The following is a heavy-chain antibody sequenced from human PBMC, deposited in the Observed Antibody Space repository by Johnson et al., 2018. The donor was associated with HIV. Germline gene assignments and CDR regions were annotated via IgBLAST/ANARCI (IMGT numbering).Heavy chain of an antibody. Sequence: QVQLVESGGGLVQPGGSLILSCAASGFTFSSYWMSWVRQAPGKGLEWVAFIRYDGSNKYYVASVKGRFTISRDNFKNTLYLQMNSLRAEDTAVYYCARALEVGATTANEAFDIWGQGTMVTVSS. CDR3: ARALEVGATTANEAFDI. CDR2: IRYDGSNK. V-gene: IGHV3-30*02. CDR1: GFTFSSYW. D-gene: IGHD1-26*01. J-gene: IGHJ3*02.